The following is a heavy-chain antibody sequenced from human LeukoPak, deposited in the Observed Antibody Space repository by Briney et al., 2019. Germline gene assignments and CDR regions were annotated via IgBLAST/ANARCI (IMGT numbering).Heavy chain of an antibody. CDR2: IYYSGST. CDR1: GGSISRSSYY. CDR3: ARRSGSGSYTYFDY. V-gene: IGHV4-39*01. Sequence: SETLSLTCAVSGGSISRSSYYWGWIRQSPGKGLEWIGNIYYSGSTYYNPSLKSRVTISVDTSKNQFSLKVSSVTAADTAVYYCARRSGSGSYTYFDYWGQGTLVTVSS. J-gene: IGHJ4*02. D-gene: IGHD3-10*01.